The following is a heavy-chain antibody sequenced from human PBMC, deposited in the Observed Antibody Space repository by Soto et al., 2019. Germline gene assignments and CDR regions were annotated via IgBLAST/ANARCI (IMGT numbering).Heavy chain of an antibody. CDR1: GFTFSSYA. CDR2: ISGSGGST. V-gene: IGHV3-23*01. J-gene: IGHJ4*02. Sequence: GGSLRLSCAASGFTFSSYAMSWVRQAPGKGLEWVSAISGSGGSTYYADSVKGRFTISRDNSKNTLYLQMNSLRAEDTAVYYCANSVRFGESTRYYFDYWGQGTLVTVSS. D-gene: IGHD3-10*01. CDR3: ANSVRFGESTRYYFDY.